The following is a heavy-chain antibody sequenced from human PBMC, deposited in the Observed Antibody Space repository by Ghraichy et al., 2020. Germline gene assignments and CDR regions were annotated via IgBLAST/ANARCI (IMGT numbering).Heavy chain of an antibody. CDR2: IDPSGGGT. Sequence: ASLKVSCKASGYTFSRYYIHWVRQAPGQGLEWMGIIDPSGGGTTYAQKYQGRATLTMDTSTSTVHMELSSLRTDDTAIYYCARLSGGMPVAPNDYWGQGTLVTVSS. J-gene: IGHJ4*02. V-gene: IGHV1-46*01. D-gene: IGHD5-12*01. CDR1: GYTFSRYY. CDR3: ARLSGGMPVAPNDY.